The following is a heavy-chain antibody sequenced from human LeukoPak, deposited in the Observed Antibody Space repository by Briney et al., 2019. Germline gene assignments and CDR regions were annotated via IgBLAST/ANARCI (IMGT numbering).Heavy chain of an antibody. CDR1: GFTFSSYA. J-gene: IGHJ4*02. Sequence: GGSLRLSCAASGFTFSSYAMSWVRQAPGKGLEWVSAISGSGGSTYYADSVKGRFTTSRDNSKNTLYLQMNSLRAEDTAVYYCAKLGMVRGVIRDYWGQGTLVTVSS. V-gene: IGHV3-23*01. CDR3: AKLGMVRGVIRDY. D-gene: IGHD3-10*01. CDR2: ISGSGGST.